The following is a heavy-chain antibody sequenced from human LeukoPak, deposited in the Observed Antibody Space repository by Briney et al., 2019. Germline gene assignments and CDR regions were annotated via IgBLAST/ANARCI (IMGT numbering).Heavy chain of an antibody. CDR2: IYYSGGT. D-gene: IGHD2-2*01. V-gene: IGHV4-30-4*08. Sequence: SETLSPTCAVYGGSFSGYYWSWIRQPPGKGLEWIGYIYYSGGTYYNPSLKSRVTISVDTSKNQFSLKLSSVTAADTAVYYCARARTGRYCSSTSCPKNWFDPWGQGTLVTVSS. J-gene: IGHJ5*02. CDR1: GGSFSGYY. CDR3: ARARTGRYCSSTSCPKNWFDP.